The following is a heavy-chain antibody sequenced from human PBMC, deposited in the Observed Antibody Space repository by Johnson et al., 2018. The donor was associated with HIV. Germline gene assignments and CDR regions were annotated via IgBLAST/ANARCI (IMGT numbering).Heavy chain of an antibody. J-gene: IGHJ3*02. CDR3: AKDLGSYQYLVDAFDI. Sequence: QVQLVESGGGVVQPGGSLRLSCAASEFTFGSYGMHWVRQAPGKGLEWVAFIRYDATNKYYADSVQGRFTISRDNSKNTLYLQMNSLRTENTAVYYCAKDLGSYQYLVDAFDIWGQGTMVTVSS. CDR1: EFTFGSYG. CDR2: IRYDATNK. V-gene: IGHV3-30*02. D-gene: IGHD1-26*01.